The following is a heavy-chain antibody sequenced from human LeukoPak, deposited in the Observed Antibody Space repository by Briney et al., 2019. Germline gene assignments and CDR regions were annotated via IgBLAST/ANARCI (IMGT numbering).Heavy chain of an antibody. CDR1: GFTFASSA. Sequence: SVKVSCKASGFTFASSAVQWVRQPRGQRLEWIGWIVVGSGNTNYAQKFQQRVTITRDMSTSTAYMELSSLRSEDTAVYYCATEKHHDFWSGSYYYYMDVWGKGTTVTVSS. J-gene: IGHJ6*03. D-gene: IGHD3-3*01. CDR2: IVVGSGNT. CDR3: ATEKHHDFWSGSYYYYMDV. V-gene: IGHV1-58*01.